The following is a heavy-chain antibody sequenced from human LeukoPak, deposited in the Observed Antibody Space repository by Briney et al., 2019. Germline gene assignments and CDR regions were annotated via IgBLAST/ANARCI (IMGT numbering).Heavy chain of an antibody. V-gene: IGHV1-46*01. CDR2: INPSGGST. CDR3: ARGGSSWYRGSFQH. CDR1: GYTFTSYD. D-gene: IGHD6-13*01. Sequence: ASVKVSCKASGYTFTSYDMHWVRQAPGQGLEWMGIINPSGGSTSYAQIFQGRVTMTRDTSTSTVYMGLSSLRSEGTAVYYCARGGSSWYRGSFQHWGQGTLVTVSS. J-gene: IGHJ1*01.